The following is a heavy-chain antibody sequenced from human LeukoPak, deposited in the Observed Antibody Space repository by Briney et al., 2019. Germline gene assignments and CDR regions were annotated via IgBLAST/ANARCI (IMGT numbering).Heavy chain of an antibody. Sequence: TSETLSLTCTVAGGSISCYYWSWIRQPAGKGLEWIGRIYTSGSTNYNPSLKSRVTKSVDKSKNQFSLKLSSETAADTAVYYCAGSQWLAYFDYWGQGTLVSVSS. CDR3: AGSQWLAYFDY. CDR2: IYTSGST. D-gene: IGHD6-19*01. CDR1: GGSISCYY. V-gene: IGHV4-4*07. J-gene: IGHJ4*02.